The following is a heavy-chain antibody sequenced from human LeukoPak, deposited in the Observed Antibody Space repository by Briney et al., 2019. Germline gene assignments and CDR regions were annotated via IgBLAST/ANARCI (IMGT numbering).Heavy chain of an antibody. D-gene: IGHD4-17*01. CDR2: IYYSGST. CDR1: GGSISSGGYY. Sequence: PSETLSLTCTVSGGSISSGGYYWSWIRQHPGKGLEWIGYIYYSGSTYYNPSLKSRVTISVDTSKNQFSLKLSSVTAADTAVYYCAREATVTAYAGGAFDYWGQGTLVTVSS. J-gene: IGHJ4*02. CDR3: AREATVTAYAGGAFDY. V-gene: IGHV4-31*03.